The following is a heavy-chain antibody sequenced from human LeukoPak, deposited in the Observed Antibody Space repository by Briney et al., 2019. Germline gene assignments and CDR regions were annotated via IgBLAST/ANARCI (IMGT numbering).Heavy chain of an antibody. Sequence: GGSLRLSCAASGFTFNYAWMSWVRQVPGKGLEWVGHTVSEIDGGTTDYATPVKGRFTISRDDSKSTLYLQMNSLKIEDTAVYYCTTDEDWNYARKDVWGQGATVIVSS. CDR2: TVSEIDGGTT. J-gene: IGHJ6*02. CDR3: TTDEDWNYARKDV. V-gene: IGHV3-15*04. CDR1: GFTFNYAW. D-gene: IGHD1-7*01.